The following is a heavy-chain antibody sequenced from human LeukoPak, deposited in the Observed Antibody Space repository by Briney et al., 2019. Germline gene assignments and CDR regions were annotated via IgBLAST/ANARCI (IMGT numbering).Heavy chain of an antibody. Sequence: ASVKVSCKASGYTFTSYDINWVRQATGQGLEWMGWMNPNSGNTGYAQKFQGRVTMTRNTSISTAYMELSSLRSEDTAVYYCARGRITMVRGVISGFDPWGQGTLVTVSS. J-gene: IGHJ5*02. CDR1: GYTFTSYD. D-gene: IGHD3-10*01. CDR3: ARGRITMVRGVISGFDP. CDR2: MNPNSGNT. V-gene: IGHV1-8*01.